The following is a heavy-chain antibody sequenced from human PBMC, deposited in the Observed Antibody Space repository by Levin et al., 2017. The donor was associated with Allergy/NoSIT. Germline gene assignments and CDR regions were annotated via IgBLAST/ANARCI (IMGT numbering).Heavy chain of an antibody. J-gene: IGHJ3*01. CDR1: GGSISSGDYY. D-gene: IGHD4-17*01. CDR3: AREVTTVTAWYAFDV. CDR2: GYYSGST. V-gene: IGHV4-30-4*01. Sequence: LRLSCTVSGGSISSGDYYWSWIRQPPGKGLEWIGYGYYSGSTYYNPSLKSRVSISLDTSKKQFSLKLSSVTAADTAVYYCAREVTTVTAWYAFDVWGQGTMVTVSS.